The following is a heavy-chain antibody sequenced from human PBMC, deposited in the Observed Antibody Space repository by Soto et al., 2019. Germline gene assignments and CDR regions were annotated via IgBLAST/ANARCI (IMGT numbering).Heavy chain of an antibody. CDR3: ARDSPPYSHYYYGMDV. V-gene: IGHV4-30-4*01. D-gene: IGHD4-4*01. J-gene: IGHJ6*02. CDR1: GGSISSGDYY. CDR2: IFYSGTT. Sequence: SETLSLTCTVSGGSISSGDYYWSWIRQPPGKGLEWIGYIFYSGTTYYNPSLKSRVTISADTSKNQFSLKLTSMTAADTAVYYCARDSPPYSHYYYGMDVWGQGTTVTVSS.